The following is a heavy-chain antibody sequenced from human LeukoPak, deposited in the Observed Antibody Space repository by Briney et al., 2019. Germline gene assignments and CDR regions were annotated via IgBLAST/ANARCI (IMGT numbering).Heavy chain of an antibody. V-gene: IGHV4-59*08. CDR1: GGSISSYY. D-gene: IGHD3-10*01. J-gene: IGHJ4*02. CDR2: IYYSGST. CDR3: ARHRPYGSRSHDY. Sequence: SETLSLTCTVSGGSISSYYWSWIRQPPGKGLEWIGYIYYSGSTNYNPSLKSRVTISVDTSKNQFSLKLSSVTAADTAVYYCARHRPYGSRSHDYWGQGTLVTVSS.